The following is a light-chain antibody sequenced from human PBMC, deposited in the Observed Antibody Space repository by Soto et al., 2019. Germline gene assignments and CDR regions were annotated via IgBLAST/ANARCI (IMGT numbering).Light chain of an antibody. CDR3: CSYADNYSYV. Sequence: QSVLTQPRSVSGSPGQSVTISCTGTSSDVGAYNYVSWYQQHPGKAPKLMTYDVSKRPSGVPDRFPGSKSGNTASLTTSGLQAEDEADYYCCSYADNYSYVFGTGTKVTVL. J-gene: IGLJ1*01. CDR2: DVS. V-gene: IGLV2-11*01. CDR1: SSDVGAYNY.